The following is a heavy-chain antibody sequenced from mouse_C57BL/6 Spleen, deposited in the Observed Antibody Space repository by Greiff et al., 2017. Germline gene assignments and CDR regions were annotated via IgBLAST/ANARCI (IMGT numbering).Heavy chain of an antibody. CDR3: ARGGYDYILDY. CDR2: IDPSDSYT. D-gene: IGHD2-4*01. Sequence: QVQLQQPGAELVMPGASVKLSCKASGYTFTSYWMHWVKQRPGQGLEWIGEIDPSDSYTNYNQKFKGKSTLTVDKSSSTAYMQLSSLTSADSAVYYCARGGYDYILDYWGQGTTLTVSS. V-gene: IGHV1-69*01. CDR1: GYTFTSYW. J-gene: IGHJ2*01.